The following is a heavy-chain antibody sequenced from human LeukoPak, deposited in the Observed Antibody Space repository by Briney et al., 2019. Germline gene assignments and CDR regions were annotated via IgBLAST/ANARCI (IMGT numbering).Heavy chain of an antibody. J-gene: IGHJ4*02. CDR3: AKVYGVGPVQGPADY. D-gene: IGHD6-19*01. CDR2: IETDGITT. Sequence: QPGGSLRLSCAASGFTFSGYWMHWVRQVPGKGLVWVSYIETDGITTNYADSVKGRFTISRDNARNTLYLQMNSLRAEDTAVYYCAKVYGVGPVQGPADYWGQGTLVTVSS. CDR1: GFTFSGYW. V-gene: IGHV3-74*01.